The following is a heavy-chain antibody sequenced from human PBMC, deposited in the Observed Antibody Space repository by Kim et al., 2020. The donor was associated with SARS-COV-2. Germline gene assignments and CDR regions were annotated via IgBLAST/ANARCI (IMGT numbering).Heavy chain of an antibody. Sequence: SVKVSCKASGGTFSSYAISWVRQAPGQGLEWMGRIIPILGIANYAQKFQGRVTITADKSTSTAYMELSSLRSEDTAVYYCARGGALSYCGGDCYSDFDYWGQGTLVTVSS. CDR2: IIPILGIA. CDR3: ARGGALSYCGGDCYSDFDY. D-gene: IGHD2-21*02. CDR1: GGTFSSYA. V-gene: IGHV1-69*04. J-gene: IGHJ4*02.